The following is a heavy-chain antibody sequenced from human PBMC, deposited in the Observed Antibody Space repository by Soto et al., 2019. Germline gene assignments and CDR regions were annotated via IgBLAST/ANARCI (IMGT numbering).Heavy chain of an antibody. D-gene: IGHD6-6*01. J-gene: IGHJ5*02. CDR1: GFTVSSNY. V-gene: IGHV3-66*01. CDR2: IYSGGST. CDR3: ATVPPYP. Sequence: GGSLRLSCAASGFTVSSNYMTWVRQAPGKGLEWVSVIYSGGSTYYADSVKGRFTISRDNSKNTLYLQMNSLGAEDTAVYYCATVPPYPWGQGTLVTVSS.